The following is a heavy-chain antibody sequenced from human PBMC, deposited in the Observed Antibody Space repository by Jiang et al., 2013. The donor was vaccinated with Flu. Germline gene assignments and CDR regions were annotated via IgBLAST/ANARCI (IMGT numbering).Heavy chain of an antibody. CDR1: GYTFTSYG. CDR3: ARGSGSYYEVGVGAFDI. V-gene: IGHV1-18*01. D-gene: IGHD1-26*01. CDR2: ISAYNGNT. J-gene: IGHJ3*02. Sequence: GAEVKKPGASVKVSCKASGYTFTSYGISWVRQAPGQGLEWMGWISAYNGNTNYAQKLQGRVTMTTDTSTSTAYMELRSLRSDDTAVYYCARGSGSYYEVGVGAFDIWGQGTMVTVSS.